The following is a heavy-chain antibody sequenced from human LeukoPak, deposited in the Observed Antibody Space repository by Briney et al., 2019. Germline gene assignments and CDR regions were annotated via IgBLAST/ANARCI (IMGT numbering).Heavy chain of an antibody. D-gene: IGHD6-19*01. V-gene: IGHV4-34*01. J-gene: IGHJ4*02. CDR2: INHSGYT. CDR3: ARAVAGHPD. CDR1: GVPFSNYG. Sequence: SESLLLTCAVSGVPFSNYGWSWVRQSPRQGLEWIGEINHSGYTNYNPSLKSRVTMSIDTSKNQFSLILTSVTAADAGVYYCARAVAGHPDWGQGTLVTVSS.